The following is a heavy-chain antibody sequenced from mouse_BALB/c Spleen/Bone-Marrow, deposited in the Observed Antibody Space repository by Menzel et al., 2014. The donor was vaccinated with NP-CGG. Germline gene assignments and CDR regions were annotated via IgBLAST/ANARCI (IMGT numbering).Heavy chain of an antibody. J-gene: IGHJ3*01. D-gene: IGHD1-1*02. CDR1: GYTFTSYW. Sequence: VQLVESGTDLVRPGASVKLSCKASGYTFTSYWINWVKQRPGQGLEWIGNINPSDSYTNYNQKFKDKATLTVDKSSSTAYMHLSSPTSEDSAVYYCTRDDGGFAYWGQGTLVTVSA. CDR3: TRDDGGFAY. CDR2: INPSDSYT. V-gene: IGHV1-69*02.